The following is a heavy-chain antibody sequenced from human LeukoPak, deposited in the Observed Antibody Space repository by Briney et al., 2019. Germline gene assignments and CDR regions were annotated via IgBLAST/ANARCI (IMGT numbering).Heavy chain of an antibody. V-gene: IGHV1-46*01. CDR1: GYTFTSYY. J-gene: IGHJ3*02. Sequence: ASVKVSCKASGYTFTSYYMHWVRQAPGQGLEWMGIINPSGGSTSYAQKFQGRVTMTRDTSTNTVYMELSSLRSEDTAVYHCATGFYLTMVRGRAPSRQKDDAFDIWGQGTMVTVSS. D-gene: IGHD3-10*01. CDR3: ATGFYLTMVRGRAPSRQKDDAFDI. CDR2: INPSGGST.